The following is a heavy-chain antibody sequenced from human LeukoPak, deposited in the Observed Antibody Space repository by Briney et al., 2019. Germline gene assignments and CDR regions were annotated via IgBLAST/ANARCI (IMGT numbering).Heavy chain of an antibody. CDR3: ASESLLHYYDGLGSLC. Sequence: SETLSLTCAVSGGSISRGYYWGWIRHPPGKGLEWIGNVYYSGSPYYKPSLQSPVTISINTSKNQFSLKLSSVTATDTAVYYCASESLLHYYDGLGSLCWGQGILVAVSS. J-gene: IGHJ4*02. CDR2: VYYSGSP. D-gene: IGHD3-22*01. CDR1: GGSISRGYY. V-gene: IGHV4-38-2*01.